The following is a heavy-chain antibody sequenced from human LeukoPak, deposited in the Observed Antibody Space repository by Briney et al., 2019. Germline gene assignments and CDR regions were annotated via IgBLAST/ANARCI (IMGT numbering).Heavy chain of an antibody. CDR2: IYYSRST. J-gene: IGHJ4*02. CDR1: GGSINSYY. Sequence: PSETLSLTCTVSGGSINSYYWSWIRQPPGKGLEWIAYIYYSRSTSYNPSLKSRVTISVDTSKNQFSLKLNSVTAADTAMYYCARLFHPALSGNYPFDYWGQGTLVTVSS. CDR3: ARLFHPALSGNYPFDY. V-gene: IGHV4-59*01. D-gene: IGHD1-26*01.